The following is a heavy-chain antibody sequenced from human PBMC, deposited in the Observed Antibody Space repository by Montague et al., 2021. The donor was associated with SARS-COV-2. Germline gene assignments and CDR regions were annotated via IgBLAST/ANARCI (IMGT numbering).Heavy chain of an antibody. CDR3: ASDRRYYDSSVYPGVAYNWFDP. CDR1: GFTFSSYA. V-gene: IGHV3-30-3*01. CDR2: ISYDGSNK. J-gene: IGHJ5*02. Sequence: SLRLSCAASGFTFSSYAMHWVRQAPGKGLEWVAVISYDGSNKYYADSVKGRFTISRDNSKNTLYLQMNSLRAEETAVYSCASDRRYYDSSVYPGVAYNWFDPWGQGTLVTVSS. D-gene: IGHD3-22*01.